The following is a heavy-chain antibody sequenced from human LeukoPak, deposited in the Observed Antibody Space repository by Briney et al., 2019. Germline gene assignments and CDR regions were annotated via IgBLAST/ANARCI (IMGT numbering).Heavy chain of an antibody. J-gene: IGHJ6*02. CDR3: ARGSLLLWFGELVAEHYYYYYGMDV. D-gene: IGHD3-10*01. CDR1: GGSISSGGYY. V-gene: IGHV4-31*03. CDR2: IYYSGST. Sequence: SETLSLTCTVSGGSISSGGYYWSWIRQHPGKGLEWIGYIYYSGSTYYNPSLKSRVTISVDTSKNQFSLKLSSVTAADTAVYYCARGSLLLWFGELVAEHYYYYYGMDVWGQGTTVTVSS.